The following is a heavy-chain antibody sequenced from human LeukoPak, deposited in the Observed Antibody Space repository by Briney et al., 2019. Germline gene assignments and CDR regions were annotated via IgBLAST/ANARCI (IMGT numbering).Heavy chain of an antibody. CDR3: ARRGSGYSGYDERLLDY. V-gene: IGHV1-18*01. J-gene: IGHJ4*02. CDR1: GYTFTSYD. CDR2: ISAYNGNT. D-gene: IGHD5-12*01. Sequence: ASVKVSCKASGYTFTSYDINWVRQAPGQGLEWMGWISAYNGNTNYAQKLQGRVTMTTDTSTSTAYMELRSLRSDDTAVYYCARRGSGYSGYDERLLDYWGQGTLVTVSS.